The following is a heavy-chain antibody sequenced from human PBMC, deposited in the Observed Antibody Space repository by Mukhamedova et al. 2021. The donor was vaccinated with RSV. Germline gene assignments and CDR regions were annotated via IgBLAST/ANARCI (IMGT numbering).Heavy chain of an antibody. CDR2: ISGSGGST. CDR3: AKGLGYFDY. D-gene: IGHD2-15*01. V-gene: IGHV3-23*01. Sequence: RQAPGKGLEWVSAISGSGGSTYYADSVKGRFTISRDNSKNTLYLQMNSLRAEDTAAYYCAKGLGYFDYWGQGTLVTVSS. J-gene: IGHJ4*02.